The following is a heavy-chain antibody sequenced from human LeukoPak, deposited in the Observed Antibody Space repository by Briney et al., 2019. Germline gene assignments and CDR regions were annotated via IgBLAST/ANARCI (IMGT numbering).Heavy chain of an antibody. Sequence: GGSLRLSCAASGFTFSTASLHWVRQAPGRGLEWVSAFDTGFGTYYPDSLKGRFTISRNNSKNTLFLQMNSLRADDTAVYYCARSSGWWSLDYWGQGTLVTVSS. CDR2: FDTGFGT. V-gene: IGHV3-23*01. D-gene: IGHD6-19*01. J-gene: IGHJ4*02. CDR1: GFTFSTAS. CDR3: ARSSGWWSLDY.